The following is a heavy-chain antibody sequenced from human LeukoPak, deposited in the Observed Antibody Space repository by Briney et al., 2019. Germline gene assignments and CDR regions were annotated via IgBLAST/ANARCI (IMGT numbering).Heavy chain of an antibody. V-gene: IGHV3-7*01. J-gene: IGHJ4*02. CDR1: GFTFNRSW. CDR2: MDPSGSQK. D-gene: IGHD1-1*01. Sequence: PGGSLRPSCAASGFTFNRSWMNWVRQAPGKGLEWVANMDPSGSQKRYVDSVKGRFTISKDNPGTSLYLEMYSLRAEDTAIYYCAIWTSGNYWGQGTPVTVSS. CDR3: AIWTSGNY.